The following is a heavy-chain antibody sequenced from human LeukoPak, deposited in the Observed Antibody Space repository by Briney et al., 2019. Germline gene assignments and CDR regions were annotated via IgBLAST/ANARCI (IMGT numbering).Heavy chain of an antibody. J-gene: IGHJ4*02. CDR2: IKQDGSEK. V-gene: IGHV3-7*01. D-gene: IGHD2-2*01. CDR1: GFTFSSYW. Sequence: GGSLRLSCAASGFTFSSYWMSWVRQAPGKGLEWVANIKQDGSEKYYVDSVKGRFTISRDNAKNSLYLQMNSLGAEDTAVYYCASYGLGYCSSTSCYRFDYWGQGTLVTVSS. CDR3: ASYGLGYCSSTSCYRFDY.